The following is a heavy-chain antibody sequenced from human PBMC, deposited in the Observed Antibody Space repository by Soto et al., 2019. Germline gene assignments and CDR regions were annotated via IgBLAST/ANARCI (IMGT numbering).Heavy chain of an antibody. Sequence: ESLRLSCAAFGFTISGSYWAWIRQPAGKGPEWIASIYHGGTTFYNPSLKSRITISVDTSNNQFSLKLTSVTAADTAVYYCARVHVMVVAGSTFDYWAMEPWSPSPQ. CDR2: IYHGGTT. V-gene: IGHV4-38-2*01. CDR3: ARVHVMVVAGSTFDY. J-gene: IGHJ4*01. CDR1: GFTISGSY. D-gene: IGHD6-19*01.